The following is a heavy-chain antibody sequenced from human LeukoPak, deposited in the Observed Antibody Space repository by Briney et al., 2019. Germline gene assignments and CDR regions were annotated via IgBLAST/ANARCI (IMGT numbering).Heavy chain of an antibody. CDR1: GYTFTTYY. CDR3: ARVGVGAAGAFDI. CDR2: INPSGGST. J-gene: IGHJ3*02. Sequence: ASVKVSCKASGYTFTTYYIHWVRQAPGQGLEWMGIINPSGGSTNYAQKFQGRVTMTTDTSTSTAYMELRSLRSDDTAVYYCARVGVGAAGAFDIWGQGTMVTVSS. D-gene: IGHD1-26*01. V-gene: IGHV1-46*01.